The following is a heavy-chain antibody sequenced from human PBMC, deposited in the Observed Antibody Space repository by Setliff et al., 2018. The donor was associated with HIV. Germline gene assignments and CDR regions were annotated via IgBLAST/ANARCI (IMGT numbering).Heavy chain of an antibody. Sequence: SETLSLTCTVSGGSISSNNYFWGWIRQPPEKGLEWIGSIYYSGSTYYNPSFKSRVTISIDTSRNQFSLKLTSVTAADTAMYYCARRHTAFDPWGQGTLVTVSS. J-gene: IGHJ5*02. D-gene: IGHD5-18*01. CDR3: ARRHTAFDP. CDR2: IYYSGST. CDR1: GGSISSNNYF. V-gene: IGHV4-39*01.